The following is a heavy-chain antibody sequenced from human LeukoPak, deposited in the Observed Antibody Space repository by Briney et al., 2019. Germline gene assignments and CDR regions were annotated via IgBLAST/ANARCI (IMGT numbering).Heavy chain of an antibody. CDR3: ATDSKIVATIARSVTTGGY. Sequence: ASVKISCKVSGYTFTDYYMYWVQQAPGKGLEWMGLVDPEDGETIYAEKFQGRVTITADTSTDTAYMELSSLRSEDTAVYYCATDSKIVATIARSVTTGGYWGQGTLVTVSS. V-gene: IGHV1-69-2*01. CDR1: GYTFTDYY. CDR2: VDPEDGET. D-gene: IGHD5-12*01. J-gene: IGHJ4*02.